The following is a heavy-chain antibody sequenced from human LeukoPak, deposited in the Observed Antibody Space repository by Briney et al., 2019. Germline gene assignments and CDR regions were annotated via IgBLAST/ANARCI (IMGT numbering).Heavy chain of an antibody. Sequence: GGSLRLSCAASGFTFSSYWMRWVHHAPGKGLVWVSLINSDGSSTNYADSVKGRFTISRDNANNTLYLQVKSLRAEDTAVYYCARGPSGWGSLDSWGQGTLVTVSS. CDR3: ARGPSGWGSLDS. D-gene: IGHD7-27*01. J-gene: IGHJ4*02. CDR2: INSDGSST. CDR1: GFTFSSYW. V-gene: IGHV3-74*01.